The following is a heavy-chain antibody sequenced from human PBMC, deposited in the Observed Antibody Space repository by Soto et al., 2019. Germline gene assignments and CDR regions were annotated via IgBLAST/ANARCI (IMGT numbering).Heavy chain of an antibody. CDR3: ARQRTTVVTQAYFDH. D-gene: IGHD2-21*02. Sequence: SETLSLTCIVSGESISSSSYYWGWIRQPPGKGLEWIGSIYYSGRTYYNPSFKSRVTISIDTSKNQFSPKLSSVTATDTAVYYCARQRTTVVTQAYFDHWGQGALVTVSS. J-gene: IGHJ4*02. V-gene: IGHV4-39*01. CDR1: GESISSSSYY. CDR2: IYYSGRT.